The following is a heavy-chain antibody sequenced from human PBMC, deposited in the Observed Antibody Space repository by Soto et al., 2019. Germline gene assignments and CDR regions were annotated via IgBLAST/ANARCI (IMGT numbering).Heavy chain of an antibody. V-gene: IGHV3-30*18. D-gene: IGHD4-17*01. CDR1: GFTFSSYG. CDR3: AKGAVTSSLYYFDY. Sequence: QVQLVESGGGVVQPGRSLRLSCAASGFTFSSYGMHWVRQAPGKGLEWVAITSYDGSEKYYAGSVKGRFTISRDNSKNTLYLQMNSLRAEDTAVYYCAKGAVTSSLYYFDYWGQGTLVTVSS. J-gene: IGHJ4*02. CDR2: TSYDGSEK.